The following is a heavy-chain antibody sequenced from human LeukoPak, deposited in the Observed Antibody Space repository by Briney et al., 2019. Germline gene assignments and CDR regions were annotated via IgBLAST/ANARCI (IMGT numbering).Heavy chain of an antibody. Sequence: GESLQISCKSSGYNFVNYWIAWVRQMPGKGLEWMGIIYPGDSDTRYSPSFQGQVTISADKSISTAYLQWSSLKASDTAMYYCARHSPGASVLRYFDWLLLPDYWGQGTLVTVSS. V-gene: IGHV5-51*01. CDR1: GYNFVNYW. CDR2: IYPGDSDT. J-gene: IGHJ4*02. CDR3: ARHSPGASVLRYFDWLLLPDY. D-gene: IGHD3-9*01.